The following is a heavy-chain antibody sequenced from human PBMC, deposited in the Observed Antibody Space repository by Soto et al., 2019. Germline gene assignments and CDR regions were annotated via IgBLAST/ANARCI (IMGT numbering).Heavy chain of an antibody. Sequence: EVQLVESGGGLVKPGGSLRLSCTASGFTFSSYNMNWVRQAPGKGLEWVSSISSSSNYIYYADSMKGRFTISRDNAKSSLYRQMNSLRAEDTAVYYCAREHAYGDPNSFDYWGQGTLVTVSS. D-gene: IGHD4-17*01. CDR2: ISSSSNYI. V-gene: IGHV3-21*02. J-gene: IGHJ4*02. CDR3: AREHAYGDPNSFDY. CDR1: GFTFSSYN.